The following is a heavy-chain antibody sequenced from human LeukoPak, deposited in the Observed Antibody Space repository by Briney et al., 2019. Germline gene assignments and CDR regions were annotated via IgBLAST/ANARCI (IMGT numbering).Heavy chain of an antibody. J-gene: IGHJ3*02. CDR2: IRYDGSNK. CDR3: ARDEILLWFGESFSAFDI. D-gene: IGHD3-10*01. V-gene: IGHV3-30*02. Sequence: GGSLRLSCAASGFTFSSYGMHWVRQAPGKGLEWVAFIRYDGSNKYYADSVKGRFTISRDNSKNTLYLQMNSLRAEDTAVYYCARDEILLWFGESFSAFDIWGQGTMVTVSS. CDR1: GFTFSSYG.